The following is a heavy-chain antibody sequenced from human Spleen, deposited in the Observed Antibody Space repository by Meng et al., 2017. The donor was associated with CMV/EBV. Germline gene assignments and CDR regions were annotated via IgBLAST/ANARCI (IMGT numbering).Heavy chain of an antibody. J-gene: IGHJ4*02. CDR2: IYPNSGGT. D-gene: IGHD7-27*01. CDR3: ARDNDWGPDY. V-gene: IGHV1-2*02. CDR1: GYRYTDHY. Sequence: ASVKVSCKASGYRYTDHYFHWVRQAPGQGLEWMGWIYPNSGGTHYAQKFQGRLTVTRDTSISTGYMEQSSLGSDDTAVYYCARDNDWGPDYWGQGTLVTVSS.